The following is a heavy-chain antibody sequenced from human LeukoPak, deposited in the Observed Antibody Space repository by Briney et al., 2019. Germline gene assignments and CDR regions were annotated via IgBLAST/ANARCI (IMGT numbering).Heavy chain of an antibody. J-gene: IGHJ5*02. CDR2: INHSGST. CDR3: ARGQWEIRFDP. D-gene: IGHD1-26*01. CDR1: GGSFSGYY. V-gene: IGHV4-34*01. Sequence: SETLSLTCAVYGGSFSGYYWSRIRQPPGKGLEWIGEINHSGSTNYNPSLKSRVTISVDTSKNQFSLKLNSVTAADTAVYYCARGQWEIRFDPWGQGTLVTVPS.